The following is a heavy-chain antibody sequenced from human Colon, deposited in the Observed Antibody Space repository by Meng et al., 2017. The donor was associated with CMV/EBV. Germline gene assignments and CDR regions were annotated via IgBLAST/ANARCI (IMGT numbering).Heavy chain of an antibody. CDR2: IKQDGSEK. J-gene: IGHJ6*02. Sequence: LTLTWTFSGFSLTNSRMALSWVRQPPGKALEWVANIKQDGSEKYYVDSVWDRFTISRDNAKMSLYLQMNSLRSEDTAFYYCARINDYGGAHYAMDVWGQGTTVTVSS. CDR3: ARINDYGGAHYAMDV. D-gene: IGHD4/OR15-4a*01. CDR1: GFSLTNSR. V-gene: IGHV3-7*01.